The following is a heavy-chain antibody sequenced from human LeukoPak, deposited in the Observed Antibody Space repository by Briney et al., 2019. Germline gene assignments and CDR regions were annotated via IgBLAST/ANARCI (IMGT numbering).Heavy chain of an antibody. CDR2: INHSGST. V-gene: IGHV4-34*01. CDR1: GESFSGYY. J-gene: IGHJ4*02. Sequence: PSETLSLTCAVYGESFSGYYWGWIRQPPGKGLEWIGDINHSGSTNYNPSLKSRVTISVDTSKNQFSLKLRSVTAADTAVFYCARGGNRYFDYWGQGDLVTVSS. CDR3: ARGGNRYFDY.